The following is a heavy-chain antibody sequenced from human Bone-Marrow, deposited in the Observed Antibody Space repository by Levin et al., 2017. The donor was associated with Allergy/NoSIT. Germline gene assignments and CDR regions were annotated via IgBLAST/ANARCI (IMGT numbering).Heavy chain of an antibody. J-gene: IGHJ4*02. CDR1: GYSFTKYW. CDR2: IDPSDSYI. Sequence: KVSCKGSGYSFTKYWISWVRQMPGKGLEWVGRIDPSDSYINYSPSFQGHVTISADRSISTAYLQWSRLQAADTAIYYCARVRGYTYGYVDYWGQGALVTVSS. CDR3: ARVRGYTYGYVDY. V-gene: IGHV5-10-1*01. D-gene: IGHD5-18*01.